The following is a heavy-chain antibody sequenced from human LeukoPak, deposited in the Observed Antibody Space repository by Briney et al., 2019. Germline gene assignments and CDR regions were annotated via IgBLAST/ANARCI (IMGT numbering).Heavy chain of an antibody. D-gene: IGHD4-11*01. CDR3: ARDPSSVTLYFFDY. J-gene: IGHJ4*02. CDR2: IDANNGDK. V-gene: IGHV1-2*02. Sequence: SVTLSCKASGYTFRGNYIHWLRQAPGQGLEWMGWIDANNGDKKAAQKFQGRVTMSRDTSISTAYMDLSSLSPDDAAVYYCARDPSSVTLYFFDYWGQGCLASVSS. CDR1: GYTFRGNY.